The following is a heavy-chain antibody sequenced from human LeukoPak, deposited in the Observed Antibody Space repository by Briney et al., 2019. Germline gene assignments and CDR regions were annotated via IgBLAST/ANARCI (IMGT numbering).Heavy chain of an antibody. J-gene: IGHJ1*01. CDR3: GRVGNGYSYGS. CDR2: IKQEGPDT. D-gene: IGHD5-18*01. CDR1: ASTFGSSW. V-gene: IGHV3-7*01. Sequence: SLRLSRAPAASTFGSSWIGSARPPPGEWRGWVVNIKQEGPDTTHLDSVKGRFTISRANAKNSLSLQMNSRGDEDTAVYYCGRVGNGYSYGSWGEGTLVTVP.